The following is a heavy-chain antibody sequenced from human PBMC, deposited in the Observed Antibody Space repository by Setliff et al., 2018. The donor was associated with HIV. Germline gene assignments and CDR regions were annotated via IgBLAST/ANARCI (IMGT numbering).Heavy chain of an antibody. Sequence: ETLSLTCSVSGFSISSDYYWNWVRQPPGQGLEWIGSIYHSGKTYSNPSLKSRVTVSVDTSMNQFSLNLNSVTATDTAVYYCVSQPESRWQIEYWGQGTLVTVSS. J-gene: IGHJ4*02. CDR1: GFSISSDYY. D-gene: IGHD3-10*01. CDR2: IYHSGKT. CDR3: VSQPESRWQIEY. V-gene: IGHV4-38-2*02.